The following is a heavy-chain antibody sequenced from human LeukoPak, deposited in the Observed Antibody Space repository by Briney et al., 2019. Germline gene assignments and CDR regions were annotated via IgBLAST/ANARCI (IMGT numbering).Heavy chain of an antibody. D-gene: IGHD6-13*01. CDR1: GFTFSSYN. J-gene: IGHJ4*02. CDR3: AKDYGYSSSWYDY. CDR2: ISWNSASV. V-gene: IGHV3-9*01. Sequence: QSGGSLRLSCAASGFTFSSYNLNWVRQAPGKGLEWVSTISWNSASVGYVDSVKGRFTIPRDNAKKTLYLQMNSLRPEDTALYYCAKDYGYSSSWYDYWGQGTLVTVSS.